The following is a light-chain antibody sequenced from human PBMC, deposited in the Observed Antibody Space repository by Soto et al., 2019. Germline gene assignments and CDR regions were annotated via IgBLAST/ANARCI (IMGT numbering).Light chain of an antibody. CDR2: AAS. Sequence: DIQMTQSTSSLSASVGDRVTITCRASQSISSYLNWYQQKPGKAPKLLIYAASSLQSGVPSRFSGSGSGTDFTLTISSLQPEDFATYYCQQSYSTPVTFGQGTKVDI. CDR1: QSISSY. V-gene: IGKV1-39*01. CDR3: QQSYSTPVT. J-gene: IGKJ1*01.